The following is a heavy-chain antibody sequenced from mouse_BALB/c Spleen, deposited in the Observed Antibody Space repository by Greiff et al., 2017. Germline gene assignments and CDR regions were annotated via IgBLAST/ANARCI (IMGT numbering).Heavy chain of an antibody. CDR2: ISSGGSYT. J-gene: IGHJ4*01. V-gene: IGHV5-9-4*01. CDR3: ARHPYYYAMDY. Sequence: EVQRVESGGGLVKPGGSLKLSCAASGFTFSSYAMSWVRQSPEKRLEWVAEISSGGSYTYYPDTVTGRFTISRDNAKNTLYLEMSSLRSEDTAMYYLARHPYYYAMDYWGQGTSVTDAS. CDR1: GFTFSSYA.